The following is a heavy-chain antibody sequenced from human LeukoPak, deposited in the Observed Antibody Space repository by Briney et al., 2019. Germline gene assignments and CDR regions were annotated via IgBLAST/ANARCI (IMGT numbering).Heavy chain of an antibody. CDR3: ARWITVRMRDAFDI. V-gene: IGHV4-59*01. J-gene: IGHJ3*02. D-gene: IGHD4-17*01. CDR1: GGSISSYY. CDR2: IYYSGST. Sequence: SETLSLTCTVSGGSISSYYWSWIRQPPGKGLEWIGYIYYSGSTNYNPSLKSRVTISVDTSKNQFSLKLSSVTAADTAVYYCARWITVRMRDAFDIWGQGTMVTVSS.